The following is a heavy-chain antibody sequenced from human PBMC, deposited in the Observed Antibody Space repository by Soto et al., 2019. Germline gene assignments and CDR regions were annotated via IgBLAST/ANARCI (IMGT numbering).Heavy chain of an antibody. CDR1: GFPFSSSA. J-gene: IGHJ4*02. V-gene: IGHV3-64*01. CDR3: ARRDGYNFDY. Sequence: EVQLVESGGGLVQPGGSLRLSCAASGFPFSSSAMNGVRQAPGKGLEYVSDINSNGGSTYYANSVKGRFTISRDNAKKTLYTPVCSRRGEDMAVYYCARRDGYNFDYWGQGTLVTVSS. CDR2: INSNGGST. D-gene: IGHD5-12*01.